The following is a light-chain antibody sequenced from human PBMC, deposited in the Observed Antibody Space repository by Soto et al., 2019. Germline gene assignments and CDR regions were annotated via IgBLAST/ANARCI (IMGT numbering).Light chain of an antibody. CDR3: QQYSDWPRT. J-gene: IGKJ4*02. V-gene: IGKV3-15*01. CDR1: QSIASN. CDR2: GAS. Sequence: EIVMTQSPATLSVSPGESATLSCRASQSIASNLAWYQQKPGQAPRLLIYGASTGATGIPGGFSGSGSGTEFTLTISSLQSEDFAVYSCQQYSDWPRTFGRGTKVEIK.